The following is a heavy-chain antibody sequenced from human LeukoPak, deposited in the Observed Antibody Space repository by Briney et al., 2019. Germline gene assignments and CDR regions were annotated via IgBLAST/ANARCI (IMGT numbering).Heavy chain of an antibody. J-gene: IGHJ3*02. CDR1: GGTFSSYA. V-gene: IGHV7-4-1*02. CDR3: VRGAAAVSGAFDI. D-gene: IGHD6-13*01. Sequence: GASVKVSCKASGGTFSSYAISWVRQAPGQGLEWMGWINANTGNPTYAQGFTGRFVFSLDTSVSTAYLQISSLKAEDTAVYYCVRGAAAVSGAFDIWGQGTMVTVSS. CDR2: INANTGNP.